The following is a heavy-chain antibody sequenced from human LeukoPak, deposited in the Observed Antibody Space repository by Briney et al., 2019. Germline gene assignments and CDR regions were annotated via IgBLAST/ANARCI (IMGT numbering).Heavy chain of an antibody. J-gene: IGHJ3*02. CDR3: ARVTTVIPDAFDI. Sequence: ASVKVSCKASGGTFSSYAISWVRQAPGQGLEWMGGIIPIFGTANYAQKFQGRVTITADRSTSTAYMELSSLRSEDTAVYYCARVTTVIPDAFDIWGQGTMVTVSS. V-gene: IGHV1-69*06. D-gene: IGHD4-17*01. CDR2: IIPIFGTA. CDR1: GGTFSSYA.